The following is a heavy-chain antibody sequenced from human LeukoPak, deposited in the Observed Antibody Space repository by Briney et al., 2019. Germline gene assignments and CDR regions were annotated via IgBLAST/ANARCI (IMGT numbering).Heavy chain of an antibody. Sequence: GGSVRLSCAASGFTVSSNYMSWVRQAPGKGLEWVSVIYSGGSTYYADSVKGRFTISRDNSKNTLYLQMNSLRAEDTAVYYCARDLTSRRYCSSTSCYGNWYFDLWGRGTLVTVSS. CDR1: GFTVSSNY. CDR2: IYSGGST. CDR3: ARDLTSRRYCSSTSCYGNWYFDL. J-gene: IGHJ2*01. D-gene: IGHD2-2*01. V-gene: IGHV3-53*01.